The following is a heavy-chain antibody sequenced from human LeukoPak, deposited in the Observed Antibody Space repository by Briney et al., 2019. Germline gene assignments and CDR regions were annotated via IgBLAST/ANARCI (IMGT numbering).Heavy chain of an antibody. CDR2: IYYSGNT. J-gene: IGHJ3*02. CDR3: ARNQAVAANRGAFDI. V-gene: IGHV4-28*01. Sequence: PSDTLSLTCAVSGYSISSNNWWAWIRQPPGKGLEWIGYIYYSGNTYYNPYNPSLTSLVTMSVDTSKNQFSLKLDSVTEIDTAMYYCARNQAVAANRGAFDIWGQGTMVTVSS. CDR1: GYSISSNNW. D-gene: IGHD6-19*01.